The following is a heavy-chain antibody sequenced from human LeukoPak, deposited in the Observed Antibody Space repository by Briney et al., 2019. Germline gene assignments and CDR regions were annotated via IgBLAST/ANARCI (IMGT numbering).Heavy chain of an antibody. CDR1: GGSISSGGYY. V-gene: IGHV4-31*03. CDR2: IYYSGST. CDR3: ARVSGGRNWFDP. D-gene: IGHD1-26*01. J-gene: IGHJ5*02. Sequence: PLSLPFPVSGGSISSGGYYWSWIRPHPGKGLEWIGYIYYSGSTYYNPSLKSRVTISVDTSKNQFSLKLSSVTAADTAVYYCARVSGGRNWFDPWGQGTLVTVSS.